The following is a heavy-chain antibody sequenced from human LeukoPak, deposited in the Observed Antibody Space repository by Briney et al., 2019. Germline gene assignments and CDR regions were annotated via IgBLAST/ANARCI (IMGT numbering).Heavy chain of an antibody. CDR3: ARVGQLLRAGSRLFWFDP. J-gene: IGHJ5*02. Sequence: SGTLSLTCTVSGGSISSGGYYWSWIRQHPGKGREWIGYIDYSGSTYYNPSLKSRVTISVDTSKNQFSLKLSSVTAADTAVYYCARVGQLLRAGSRLFWFDPWGQGTLVTVSS. V-gene: IGHV4-31*03. CDR2: IDYSGST. D-gene: IGHD2-2*01. CDR1: GGSISSGGYY.